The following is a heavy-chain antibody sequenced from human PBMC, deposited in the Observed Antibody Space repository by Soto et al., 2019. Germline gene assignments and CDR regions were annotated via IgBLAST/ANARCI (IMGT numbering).Heavy chain of an antibody. CDR2: ISGSAVGT. D-gene: IGHD6-6*01. Sequence: GGSLRLSCAASGFTFSSYGMSWVRQAPGKGLEWVSAISGSAVGTYYADSVKGRFTIARDNSKDTLYLQMNSLRAEDTAVYYCAKRSLVGEYCFDYWGQGTLVTVSS. J-gene: IGHJ4*02. CDR3: AKRSLVGEYCFDY. V-gene: IGHV3-23*01. CDR1: GFTFSSYG.